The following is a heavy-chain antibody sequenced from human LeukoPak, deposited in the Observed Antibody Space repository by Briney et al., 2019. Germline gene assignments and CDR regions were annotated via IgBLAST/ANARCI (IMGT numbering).Heavy chain of an antibody. CDR3: AKGMITFGGVTHTNWFDP. CDR2: ISGSGGST. CDR1: GFTFSSYA. Sequence: PGGSLRLSCAASGFTFSSYAMSWVRQAPGKGLEWVSAISGSGGSTYYADSAKGRFTISRDNSKNTLYLQMNSLRAEDTAVYYCAKGMITFGGVTHTNWFDPWGQGTLVTVSS. D-gene: IGHD3-16*01. J-gene: IGHJ5*02. V-gene: IGHV3-23*01.